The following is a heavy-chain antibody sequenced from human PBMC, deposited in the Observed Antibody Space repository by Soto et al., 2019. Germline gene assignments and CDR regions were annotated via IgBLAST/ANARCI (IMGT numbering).Heavy chain of an antibody. V-gene: IGHV4-30-4*01. J-gene: IGHJ4*02. CDR1: GGSISSGDYY. CDR3: ARVVGGPVYFDWLPKYYFDY. Sequence: LSLTCTVSGGSISSGDYYWSWIRQPPGKGLEWIGYIYYSGSTYYNPSLKSRVTISVDTSKNQFSLKLSSVTAADTAVYYCARVVGGPVYFDWLPKYYFDYWGQGTLVTVSS. CDR2: IYYSGST. D-gene: IGHD3-9*01.